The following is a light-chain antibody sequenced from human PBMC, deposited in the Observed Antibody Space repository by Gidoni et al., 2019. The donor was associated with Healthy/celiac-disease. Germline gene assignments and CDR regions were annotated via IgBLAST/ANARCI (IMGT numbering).Light chain of an antibody. CDR3: QQLNSYPWT. J-gene: IGKJ1*01. Sequence: DIQLTQSPSFLSASVGDRVTITCRASQGISSYLALYQQKPGKAPKLLIYAASTLQSGVPSSFSGSGYGKEFTLTISRLHPEDFATYYCQQLNSYPWTFGQGTKVEIK. CDR1: QGISSY. CDR2: AAS. V-gene: IGKV1-9*01.